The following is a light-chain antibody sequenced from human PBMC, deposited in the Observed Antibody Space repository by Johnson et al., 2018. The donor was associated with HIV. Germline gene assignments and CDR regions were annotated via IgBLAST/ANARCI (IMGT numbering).Light chain of an antibody. Sequence: VLTQPPSVSAAAGQKVTISCSGSSSNIGNNYVSWYQQLPGTAPKLLIYENNKRPSGIPDRFSGSKSGTSATLGITGLQTGDAADYYCGTWDSSLSAGVFGTGTKVTVL. V-gene: IGLV1-51*02. CDR2: ENN. CDR3: GTWDSSLSAGV. CDR1: SSNIGNNY. J-gene: IGLJ1*01.